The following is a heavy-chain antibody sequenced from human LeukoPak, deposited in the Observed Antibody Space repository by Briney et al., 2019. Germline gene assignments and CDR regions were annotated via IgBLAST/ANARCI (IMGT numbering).Heavy chain of an antibody. CDR1: GGSVSSGSYY. CDR3: AGAPISSSWTKFDY. D-gene: IGHD6-13*01. Sequence: SETLSLTCTVSGGSVSSGSYYWSWIRHPPGKGLEWIGYIYYSGSTNYNPSLKSRVTISVDTSKNQFSLKLSSVTAADTAVYYCAGAPISSSWTKFDYWGQGTLVTVSS. CDR2: IYYSGST. V-gene: IGHV4-61*01. J-gene: IGHJ4*02.